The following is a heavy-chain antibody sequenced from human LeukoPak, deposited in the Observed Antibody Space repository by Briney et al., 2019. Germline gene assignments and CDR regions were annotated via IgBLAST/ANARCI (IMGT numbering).Heavy chain of an antibody. J-gene: IGHJ6*04. Sequence: SETLSLTCAVYGGSFGGYYWSWVRQPPGKGLEWIGEINHSGSTNYNPSLKSRVTISLDTSNNQFSLKLSSLTAADTAVYYCARAGFWSGGVDVWGKGTTVTVSS. CDR2: INHSGST. CDR3: ARAGFWSGGVDV. D-gene: IGHD3-3*01. CDR1: GGSFGGYY. V-gene: IGHV4-34*01.